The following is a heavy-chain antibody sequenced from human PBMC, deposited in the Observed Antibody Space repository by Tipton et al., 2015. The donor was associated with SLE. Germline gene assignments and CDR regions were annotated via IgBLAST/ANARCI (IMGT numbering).Heavy chain of an antibody. CDR2: IYHSGST. Sequence: GLVKPSETLSLTCAVSGGSFTMYYWSWIRQSPGKGLEWIGYIYHSGSTYYNPSLKSRVTISVDRSKNQFSLKLSSVTAADTAVYYCASDRLPGDHDAFDIWGQGTMVTVSS. D-gene: IGHD7-27*01. J-gene: IGHJ3*02. CDR3: ASDRLPGDHDAFDI. V-gene: IGHV4-59*12. CDR1: GGSFTMYY.